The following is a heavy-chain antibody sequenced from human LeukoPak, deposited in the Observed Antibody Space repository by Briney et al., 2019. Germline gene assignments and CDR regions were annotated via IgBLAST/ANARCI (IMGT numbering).Heavy chain of an antibody. D-gene: IGHD6-19*01. J-gene: IGHJ4*02. Sequence: SETLSLTCTVSGGSISSYYWSWIRQPPGKGLEGIGNIYYSGSTNYNPSLKSRVTISVDTSKNQFSLKLSSVTAADTAVYYCARGSGYSSGWYNPRPFDYWGQGTLVTVSS. V-gene: IGHV4-59*01. CDR1: GGSISSYY. CDR2: IYYSGST. CDR3: ARGSGYSSGWYNPRPFDY.